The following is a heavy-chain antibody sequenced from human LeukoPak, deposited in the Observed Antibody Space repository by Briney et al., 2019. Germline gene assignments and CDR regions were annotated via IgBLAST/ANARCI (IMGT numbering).Heavy chain of an antibody. Sequence: ASVKVSCKASGYTFTSYYMHWVRQAPGQGLEWMGIINPSGGSTIYAQKFQGRVTMTEDTSTDTAYMELSSLRSEDTAVYYCATFMVLGPLYYFDYWGQGTLVTVSS. CDR1: GYTFTSYY. J-gene: IGHJ4*02. CDR3: ATFMVLGPLYYFDY. D-gene: IGHD3-10*01. CDR2: INPSGGST. V-gene: IGHV1-46*01.